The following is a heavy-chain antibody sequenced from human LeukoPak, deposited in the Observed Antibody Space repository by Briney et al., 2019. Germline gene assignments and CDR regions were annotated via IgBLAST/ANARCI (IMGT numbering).Heavy chain of an antibody. V-gene: IGHV3-23*01. CDR3: VGGPGWVFDL. D-gene: IGHD1-26*01. CDR2: ISGSGGST. J-gene: IGHJ2*01. CDR1: DLTFSSYA. Sequence: GGSLRLSCEAPDLTFSSYAMSWARKPPGKGLKWVSAISGSGGSTYYADSVKGRFTISRDNSKNTLYLQMNGLKAEDTAVYHCVGGPGWVFDLWGRGTLVTVSS.